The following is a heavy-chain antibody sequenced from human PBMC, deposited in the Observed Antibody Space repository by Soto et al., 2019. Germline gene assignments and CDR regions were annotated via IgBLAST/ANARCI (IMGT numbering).Heavy chain of an antibody. D-gene: IGHD2-21*02. Sequence: GGSLRLSCAASGFTFDDYAMHWVRQAPGKGLEWVSGISWNSGSIGYADSVKGRFTISRDNAKNSLYLQMNSLRAEDTALYYCAKAHPPSYCGGDCHYYFDYWGQGTLVTVSS. V-gene: IGHV3-9*01. CDR3: AKAHPPSYCGGDCHYYFDY. CDR1: GFTFDDYA. J-gene: IGHJ4*02. CDR2: ISWNSGSI.